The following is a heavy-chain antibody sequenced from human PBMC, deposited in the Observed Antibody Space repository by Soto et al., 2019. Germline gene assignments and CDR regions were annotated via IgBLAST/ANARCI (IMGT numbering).Heavy chain of an antibody. J-gene: IGHJ3*01. CDR2: TSNSNLYR. V-gene: IGHV3-11*06. Sequence: AQLVESGGDLVQPGGSLRLSCVVSGFTFSDFYMSWIRQAPGKGLEWVSYTSNSNLYRNYAGSVKGRFTISRDNAKNSLYLQMNSLRAEDTAVYYCARNRFSSESSGIPGAFDLWGQGTMVAVSS. CDR3: ARNRFSSESSGIPGAFDL. D-gene: IGHD6-19*01. CDR1: GFTFSDFY.